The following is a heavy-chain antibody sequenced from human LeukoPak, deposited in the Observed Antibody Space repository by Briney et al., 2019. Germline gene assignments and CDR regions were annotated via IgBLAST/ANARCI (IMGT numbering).Heavy chain of an antibody. D-gene: IGHD6-19*01. CDR3: ARAESRGYSSGWYGH. CDR1: GGTFSSYA. V-gene: IGHV1-69*13. CDR2: IIPIFGTA. J-gene: IGHJ4*02. Sequence: SVNVSCKASGGTFSSYAISWVRQAPGQGLEWMGGIIPIFGTANYAQKFQGRVTITADESTSTAYMELSSLRSEDTAVYYCARAESRGYSSGWYGHWGQGTLVTVSS.